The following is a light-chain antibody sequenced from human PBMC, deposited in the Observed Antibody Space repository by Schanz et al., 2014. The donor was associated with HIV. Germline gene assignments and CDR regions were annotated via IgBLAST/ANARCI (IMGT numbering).Light chain of an antibody. CDR3: SSYTSGSTLYV. V-gene: IGLV2-14*02. Sequence: QSALTQPASVSGSPGQSITISCTGTSSDVGSYNLVSWYQQHPGKAPKLMIYEGSKRPSGVSTRFSGSKSGNTASLTISGLQTDDEADYYCSSYTSGSTLYVFGSGTKLTVL. CDR1: SSDVGSYNL. CDR2: EGS. J-gene: IGLJ1*01.